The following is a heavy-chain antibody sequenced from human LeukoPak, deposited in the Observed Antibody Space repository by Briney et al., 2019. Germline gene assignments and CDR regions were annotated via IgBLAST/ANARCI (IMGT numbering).Heavy chain of an antibody. CDR2: IIPIFATT. V-gene: IGHV1-69*13. Sequence: SVKVSCKASGGTFSSYAISWVRQAPGQGLEWMGGIIPIFATTNYAQKFQGRVTISADESTSTAYMELSGLRSEDTAIYYCARAPTRSYDFVWWGQGTLVTVSS. CDR1: GGTFSSYA. D-gene: IGHD3-3*01. CDR3: ARAPTRSYDFVW. J-gene: IGHJ4*02.